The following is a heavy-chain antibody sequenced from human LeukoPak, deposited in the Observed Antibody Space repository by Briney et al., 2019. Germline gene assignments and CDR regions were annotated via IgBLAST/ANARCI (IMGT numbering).Heavy chain of an antibody. CDR2: IKQDGSEK. CDR3: ARDLPLFVVVPAAHDY. Sequence: PGGSLRLSCAASGFTFSSYWMSWVRQAPGKGLEWVANIKQDGSEKYYVDSVKGRFTISRDNAKNSLYLQMNSLRAEDKAVYYCARDLPLFVVVPAAHDYWGQGTLVTVSS. J-gene: IGHJ4*02. V-gene: IGHV3-7*01. CDR1: GFTFSSYW. D-gene: IGHD2-2*01.